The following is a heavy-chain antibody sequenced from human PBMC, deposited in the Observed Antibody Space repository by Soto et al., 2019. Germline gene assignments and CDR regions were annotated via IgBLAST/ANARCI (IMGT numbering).Heavy chain of an antibody. D-gene: IGHD4-17*01. CDR1: RDAISAGADS. CDR2: TYHRGNP. V-gene: IGHV4-30-2*01. J-gene: IGHJ4*01. Sequence: SQTLSLTRGVSRDAISAGADSWACIRQPPGKALEWIGHTYHRGNPYYNPSRKSRVSISVDRSKNQFSLKVMSVTAAETSLWCCARDPYGEYVAYFDPGGQGTLVNVPS. CDR3: ARDPYGEYVAYFDP.